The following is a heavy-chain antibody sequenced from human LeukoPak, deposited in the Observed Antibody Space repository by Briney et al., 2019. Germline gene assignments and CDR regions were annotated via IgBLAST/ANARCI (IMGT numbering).Heavy chain of an antibody. CDR2: IYSGGST. Sequence: PGGSLRLSCAASGFTVSSNYMSWVRQAPGKGLEGVSVIYSGGSTYYADSVKGRFTMSRDTSKNTLYRQMNSLRAEDTAVYYCARASVLRFLEWLGGEVPNYYYYMDVWGKGTTVTVSS. CDR3: ARASVLRFLEWLGGEVPNYYYYMDV. V-gene: IGHV3-53*01. D-gene: IGHD3-3*01. J-gene: IGHJ6*03. CDR1: GFTVSSNY.